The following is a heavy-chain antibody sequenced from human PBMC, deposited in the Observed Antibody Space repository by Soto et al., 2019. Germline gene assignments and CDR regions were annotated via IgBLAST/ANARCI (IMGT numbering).Heavy chain of an antibody. CDR1: GFTFSSYS. CDR3: ARGYNSGYSYGHQYYFDY. V-gene: IGHV3-21*01. D-gene: IGHD5-18*01. CDR2: ISSSSSYI. Sequence: PVGSLRLSCAASGFTFSSYSMNWVRQAPGKGLEWVSSISSSSSYIYYADSVKGRFTISRDNAKNSLYLQMNSLRAEDTAVYYCARGYNSGYSYGHQYYFDYWGQGTLVTVSS. J-gene: IGHJ4*02.